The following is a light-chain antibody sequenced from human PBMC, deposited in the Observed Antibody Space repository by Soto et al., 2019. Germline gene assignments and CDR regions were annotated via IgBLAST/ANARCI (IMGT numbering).Light chain of an antibody. Sequence: EIVLTQSPATLSLSPGERATLSCRASQRVGNYLAWYQQKPGQAPRLLIYDASSRAIGIPARFSGSGSGTDFSPVIHSLRPADSAFYSCQQRSNWPPGFTFGQGTKLEI. CDR1: QRVGNY. CDR2: DAS. CDR3: QQRSNWPPGFT. J-gene: IGKJ2*01. V-gene: IGKV3-11*01.